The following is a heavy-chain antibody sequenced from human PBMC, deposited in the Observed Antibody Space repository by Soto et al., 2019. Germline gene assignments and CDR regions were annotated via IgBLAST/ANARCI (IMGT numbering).Heavy chain of an antibody. CDR2: IIPILGIA. CDR1: GGTFSSYT. V-gene: IGHV1-69*02. Sequence: ASVKVSCKASGGTFSSYTISWVRQAPGQGLEWMGRIIPILGIANYAQKFQGRVTITGDNSTSTAYMELSSLRSEDTAVYYCARGRRIRGYYYDSSGYYSGDAFDIRGQGTMVTVSS. CDR3: ARGRRIRGYYYDSSGYYSGDAFDI. D-gene: IGHD3-22*01. J-gene: IGHJ3*02.